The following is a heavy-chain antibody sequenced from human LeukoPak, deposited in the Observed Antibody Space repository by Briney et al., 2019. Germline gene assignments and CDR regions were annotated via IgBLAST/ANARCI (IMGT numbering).Heavy chain of an antibody. CDR2: INGDGSST. CDR1: GFTFSRFW. D-gene: IGHD6-6*01. V-gene: IGHV3-74*01. CDR3: ARDIGIASRPVAEYDYGMDV. J-gene: IGHJ6*02. Sequence: GGSLRLSCAASGFTFSRFWMHWVRQAPGKGLVWVSRINGDGSSTNYADSVKGRFTISRDNAKNSLYLQMNSLRAEDTAIYYCARDIGIASRPVAEYDYGMDVWGQGTTVTVSS.